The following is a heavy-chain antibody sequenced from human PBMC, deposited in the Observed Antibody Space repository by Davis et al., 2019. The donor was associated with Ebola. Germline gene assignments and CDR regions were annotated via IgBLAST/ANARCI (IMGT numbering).Heavy chain of an antibody. CDR1: GGTFSSYA. Sequence: SVKVSCKASGGTFSSYAISWVRQAPGQGLEWMGGIIPIFGTANYAQKFQGRVTITADGSTSTAYMELSSLRSEDTAAYYCARGRTVTGTRGLSWFDPWGQGALVTVSS. D-gene: IGHD6-19*01. V-gene: IGHV1-69*13. CDR3: ARGRTVTGTRGLSWFDP. CDR2: IIPIFGTA. J-gene: IGHJ5*02.